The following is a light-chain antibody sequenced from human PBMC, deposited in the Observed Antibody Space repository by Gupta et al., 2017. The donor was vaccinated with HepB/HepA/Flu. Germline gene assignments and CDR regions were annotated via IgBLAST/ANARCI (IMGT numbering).Light chain of an antibody. V-gene: IGKV1-39*01. Sequence: DIQVTQSPSSLSASLGDRVTITCRASQSIRNFLNWYQQKPGKAPELLIYAASTLQSGVPSRFSGSGSGTDFTLTISSLQPEDFATYYCQHSASTPPFTFGPGTKVDIK. CDR3: QHSASTPPFT. J-gene: IGKJ3*01. CDR2: AAS. CDR1: QSIRNF.